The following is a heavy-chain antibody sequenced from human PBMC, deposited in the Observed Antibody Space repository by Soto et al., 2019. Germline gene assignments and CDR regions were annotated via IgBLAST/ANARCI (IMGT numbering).Heavy chain of an antibody. CDR1: GFTFSSYA. Sequence: QVQLVESGGGVVQPGRSLRLSCAASGFTFSSYAMHWVRQAPGKGLEWVAVISYDGSNKYYADSVKGRFTISRDNAKNTLYLQKNSLRAEDTAVYYCARGAYCGGDCYSLTFYYGMDVWGQGTTVTVSS. D-gene: IGHD2-21*02. CDR2: ISYDGSNK. CDR3: ARGAYCGGDCYSLTFYYGMDV. J-gene: IGHJ6*02. V-gene: IGHV3-30-3*01.